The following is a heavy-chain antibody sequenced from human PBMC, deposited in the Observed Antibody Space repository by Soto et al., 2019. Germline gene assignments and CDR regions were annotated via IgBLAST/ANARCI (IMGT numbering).Heavy chain of an antibody. V-gene: IGHV3-21*01. Sequence: PGGSLRLSCAASGFTFSSYSMNWVRQAPGKGLEWVSSISSSSYIYYADSVKGRFTISRDNAKNSLYLQMNSLRAEDTAVYYCARVELRFLEWLPSPYGMDVWGQGTTVTVSS. CDR2: ISSSSYI. D-gene: IGHD3-3*01. J-gene: IGHJ6*02. CDR1: GFTFSSYS. CDR3: ARVELRFLEWLPSPYGMDV.